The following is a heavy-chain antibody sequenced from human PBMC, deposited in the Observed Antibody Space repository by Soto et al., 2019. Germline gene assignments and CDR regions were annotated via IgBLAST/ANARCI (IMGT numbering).Heavy chain of an antibody. V-gene: IGHV5-10-1*01. Sequence: QVPGGGLEWMGRIDPSDSYTKYNPSFQGFVTISADKSTSTAFLQWSSLRASDTAVYYCASHNFFCGGDCNSSGMDVWGQGTTVTVSS. J-gene: IGHJ6*02. D-gene: IGHD2-21*02. CDR3: ASHNFFCGGDCNSSGMDV. CDR2: IDPSDSYT.